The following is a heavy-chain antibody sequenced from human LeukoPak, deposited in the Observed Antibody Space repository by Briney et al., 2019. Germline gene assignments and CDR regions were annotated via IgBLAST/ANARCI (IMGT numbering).Heavy chain of an antibody. CDR3: ARNLRKILGSSYYGMDV. CDR2: IYTSGST. V-gene: IGHV4-4*07. J-gene: IGHJ6*02. Sequence: SETLSLTCTVSGGSISSYYWSWIRQPAGKGLEWIGRIYTSGSTNYNPSLKSRVTISVDTSKNQFSLKLSSVTAADTAVYYCARNLRKILGSSYYGMDVWGQGTTVTVSS. D-gene: IGHD3-3*01. CDR1: GGSISSYY.